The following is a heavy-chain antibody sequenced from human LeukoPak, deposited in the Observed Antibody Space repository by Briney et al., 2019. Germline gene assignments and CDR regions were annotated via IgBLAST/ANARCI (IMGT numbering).Heavy chain of an antibody. J-gene: IGHJ6*02. CDR1: GFSFSGSA. D-gene: IGHD2-21*02. V-gene: IGHV3-73*01. Sequence: GGSLTLSCAASGFSFSGSAIHWVRQASGRGPEWVGRVKRKADNYATAYAASVNGRFTISRDDSKSTAYLQMTSLKPEDTAVYFCTRRVTYFGMDVWGQGTTVTVSS. CDR3: TRRVTYFGMDV. CDR2: VKRKADNYAT.